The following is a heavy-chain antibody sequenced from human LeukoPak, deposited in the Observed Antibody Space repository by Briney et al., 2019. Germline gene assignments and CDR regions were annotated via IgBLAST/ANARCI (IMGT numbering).Heavy chain of an antibody. V-gene: IGHV3-66*01. CDR2: IYSGGTT. J-gene: IGHJ4*02. D-gene: IGHD3-22*01. Sequence: GGSLRLSCAASGFTVSSTYMSWVRQAPGKGLEWVSVIYSGGTTYYADSVKGRFAISRDNSKNTLYLQMNSLRTEDTAVYYCVKTPQYYYDSSGFYSNWGQGTLVTVSS. CDR1: GFTVSSTY. CDR3: VKTPQYYYDSSGFYSN.